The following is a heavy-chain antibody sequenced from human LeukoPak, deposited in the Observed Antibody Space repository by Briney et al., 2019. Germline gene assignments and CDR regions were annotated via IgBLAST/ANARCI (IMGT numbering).Heavy chain of an antibody. CDR2: IFYSGSN. J-gene: IGHJ6*03. CDR1: GGSINNGAYY. CDR3: ARGKTRGYYGSGSYYKNYYYYMDV. D-gene: IGHD3-10*01. V-gene: IGHV4-31*03. Sequence: PSETLSLTCTVSGGSINNGAYYRSWIRQHPGKGLEWIGYIFYSGSNYYNPSLKSRVTISVDTSKNQFSLKLSSVTAADTAVYYCARGKTRGYYGSGSYYKNYYYYMDVWGKGTTVTVSS.